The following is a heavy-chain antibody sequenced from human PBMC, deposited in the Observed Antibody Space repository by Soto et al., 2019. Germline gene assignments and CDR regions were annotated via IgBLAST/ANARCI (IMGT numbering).Heavy chain of an antibody. D-gene: IGHD6-19*01. J-gene: IGHJ5*02. CDR3: AREEAYSSGWYGWFDP. Sequence: QVQLVESGGGVVQPGRSLRLSCAASGFTFSSYGMHWVRQAPGKGLEWVAVIWYDGSNKYYADSVKGRFTISRDNSKNTLYLQMNSLRAEDTAVYYRAREEAYSSGWYGWFDPWGQGTLVTVSS. V-gene: IGHV3-33*01. CDR2: IWYDGSNK. CDR1: GFTFSSYG.